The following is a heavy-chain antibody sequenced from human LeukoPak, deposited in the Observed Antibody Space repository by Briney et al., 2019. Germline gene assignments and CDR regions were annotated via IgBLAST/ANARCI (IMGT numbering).Heavy chain of an antibody. Sequence: SVTLSLTCTVSGGFISGSDYYWGWIRQPPGKEMEWVGHIYHSATYYFNPSLKRRVSISVDTSSKKFSLKLTSVTAPDTALYYCTGRPNDDCGGGCYRTYFDPWGEGILVTVSS. V-gene: IGHV4-39*01. CDR1: GGFISGSDYY. J-gene: IGHJ5*02. CDR2: IYHSATY. D-gene: IGHD2-21*01. CDR3: TGRPNDDCGGGCYRTYFDP.